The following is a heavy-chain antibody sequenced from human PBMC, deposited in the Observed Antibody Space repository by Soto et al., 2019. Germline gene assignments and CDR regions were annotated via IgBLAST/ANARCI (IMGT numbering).Heavy chain of an antibody. V-gene: IGHV1-18*01. D-gene: IGHD3-16*01. J-gene: IGHJ6*02. Sequence: ASVKVSCKASGYIFTSYGFSWVRRAPGQGLEWMGWISGYNGNTKYAQKFQDRVTMTTDTSTRTAHMELRSLRSDDTAVYYCARIPHNFNWVPYGLDVWGQGTTVTVSS. CDR2: ISGYNGNT. CDR3: ARIPHNFNWVPYGLDV. CDR1: GYIFTSYG.